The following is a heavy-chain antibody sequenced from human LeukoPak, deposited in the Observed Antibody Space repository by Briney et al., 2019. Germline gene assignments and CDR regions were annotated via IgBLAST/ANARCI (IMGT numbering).Heavy chain of an antibody. Sequence: SETLSLTCSVSGGSISSYYWSWLRQPPGKGREWIGHIYYSGTTNYNPSLKSRVTISIDTSKNQFSLRLSSVTAADTAVYYCARGAAGYSYGWGQGTLVTVSS. CDR1: GGSISSYY. CDR2: IYYSGTT. J-gene: IGHJ4*02. D-gene: IGHD5-18*01. CDR3: ARGAAGYSYG. V-gene: IGHV4-59*01.